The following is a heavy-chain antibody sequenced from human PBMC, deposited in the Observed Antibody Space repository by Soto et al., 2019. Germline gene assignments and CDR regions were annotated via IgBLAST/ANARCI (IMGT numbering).Heavy chain of an antibody. CDR1: GGSISSKTW. CDR2: ISHSGSV. Sequence: QVQVQESGPGLVKPSGTLSLTCAVSGGSISSKTWWNWVRQPPGKGLEWIGEISHSGSVNYNPSLESRVTISLDKSKNQFSLKLNSVTAADTAVYYCARDISVNTTWYFDLWGRGTLVTVSS. J-gene: IGHJ2*01. CDR3: ARDISVNTTWYFDL. D-gene: IGHD3-3*02. V-gene: IGHV4-4*02.